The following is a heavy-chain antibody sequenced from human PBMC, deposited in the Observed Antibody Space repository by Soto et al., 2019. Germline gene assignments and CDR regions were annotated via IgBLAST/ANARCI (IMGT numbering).Heavy chain of an antibody. CDR1: VFTFSSYS. CDR2: ISSSSSYI. Sequence: PGGSLRLSYSASVFTFSSYSMNWVRQAPGKGLEWVSSISSSSSYIYYADSVKGRFTISRDNAKNSLYLQMNSLRAEDTAVYYCAGENFWHGYPVDFWGQGTLVTVSA. J-gene: IGHJ4*02. CDR3: AGENFWHGYPVDF. V-gene: IGHV3-21*01. D-gene: IGHD3-3*01.